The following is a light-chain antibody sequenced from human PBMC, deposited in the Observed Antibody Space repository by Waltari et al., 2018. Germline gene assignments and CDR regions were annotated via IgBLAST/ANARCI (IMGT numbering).Light chain of an antibody. J-gene: IGLJ1*01. CDR3: CSYAGRGTYV. Sequence: QSALTQPASVSVPPGKSITNSCRGTTSDVGIYDVVSWYQQHPGEAPKLLICEVFKRPPDTSSRFSGAKSGSTASLTISGLQPEDEADYYCCSYAGRGTYVFGSGTKVTVL. CDR2: EVF. V-gene: IGLV2-23*02. CDR1: TSDVGIYDV.